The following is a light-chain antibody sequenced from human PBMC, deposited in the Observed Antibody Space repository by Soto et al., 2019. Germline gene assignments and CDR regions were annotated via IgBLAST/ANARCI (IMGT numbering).Light chain of an antibody. CDR3: QQYYSHWT. Sequence: DIQMTQSPSTLSAFVGDRVTITCRASESISSWVAWYQQKPGKAPKLLIFKASSLESGVPSRFSGSGSGTEFTLTISSLHPDDFATYYCQQYYSHWTFGQGTKVEIK. CDR1: ESISSW. CDR2: KAS. J-gene: IGKJ1*01. V-gene: IGKV1-5*03.